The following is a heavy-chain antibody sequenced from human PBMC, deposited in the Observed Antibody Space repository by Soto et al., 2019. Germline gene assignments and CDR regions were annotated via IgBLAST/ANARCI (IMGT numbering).Heavy chain of an antibody. V-gene: IGHV1-69*13. CDR3: ARDMRLELRGGGVDY. CDR2: IIPIFGTA. D-gene: IGHD1-7*01. J-gene: IGHJ4*02. CDR1: GCTFSSYA. Sequence: GASVKVSCKASGCTFSSYAISWVRQAPGQVLEWMGGIIPIFGTANYAQKFQGRVTITADESTSTAYMELSSLRSEDTAVYYCARDMRLELRGGGVDYWGQGTLVTVSS.